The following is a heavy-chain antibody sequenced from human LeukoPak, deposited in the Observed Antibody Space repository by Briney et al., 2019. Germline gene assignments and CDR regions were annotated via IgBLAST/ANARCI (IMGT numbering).Heavy chain of an antibody. CDR3: AGRGYCSGGSCYSAAFDI. Sequence: PGGSLRLSCAASGFTFDDYGMSWVRQAPAKGLEWVSGINWNGGSTGYADSVKGRFTISRDNAKNSLYLQMNSLRAEDTALYYCAGRGYCSGGSCYSAAFDIWGQGTMVTVSS. CDR2: INWNGGST. CDR1: GFTFDDYG. D-gene: IGHD2-15*01. V-gene: IGHV3-20*04. J-gene: IGHJ3*02.